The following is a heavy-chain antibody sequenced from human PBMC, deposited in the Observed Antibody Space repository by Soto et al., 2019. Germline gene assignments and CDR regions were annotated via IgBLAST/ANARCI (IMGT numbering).Heavy chain of an antibody. CDR2: IYYSGST. V-gene: IGHV4-39*02. Sequence: SETLSLTCTVSGGSISSSSYYWGWIRQPPGKGLEWIGSIYYSGSTYYNPSLKSRVTISVDTSKNQFSLKLSSVTAADTAVYYCARDLSLVRGGYGRNWFDPWGQGTLVTVSS. D-gene: IGHD5-18*01. J-gene: IGHJ5*02. CDR1: GGSISSSSYY. CDR3: ARDLSLVRGGYGRNWFDP.